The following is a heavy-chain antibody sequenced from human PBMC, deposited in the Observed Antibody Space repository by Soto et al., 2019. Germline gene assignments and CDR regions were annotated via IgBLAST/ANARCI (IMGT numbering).Heavy chain of an antibody. D-gene: IGHD4-4*01. J-gene: IGHJ5*02. CDR1: GFTFSSYG. CDR2: IWCDGSNK. Sequence: PGGSLRLSCAASGFTFSSYGMHWVRQAPGKGLEWVAVIWCDGSNKYYADSVKGRFTISRDNSKNTLYLQMNSLRAEDTAVYYCARGTTVTFGWFDPWGQGTLVTVSS. V-gene: IGHV3-33*01. CDR3: ARGTTVTFGWFDP.